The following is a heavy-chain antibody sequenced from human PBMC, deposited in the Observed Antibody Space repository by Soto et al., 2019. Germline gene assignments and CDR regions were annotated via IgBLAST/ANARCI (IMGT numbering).Heavy chain of an antibody. CDR2: VSLSGSHT. V-gene: IGHV3-11*06. Sequence: PGESLTLSCAASGYTISDDFMCWSREVQAQGKGWIWFVSLSGSHTSYADSVKGQFSISRDNAKKSLFLQMNSLRAEDTAVYFCARERRSTQGEVPAALRHGNYFYYYGLEFWGPGTTVTVSS. CDR1: GYTISDDF. CDR3: ARERRSTQGEVPAALRHGNYFYYYGLEF. D-gene: IGHD2-2*01. J-gene: IGHJ6*02.